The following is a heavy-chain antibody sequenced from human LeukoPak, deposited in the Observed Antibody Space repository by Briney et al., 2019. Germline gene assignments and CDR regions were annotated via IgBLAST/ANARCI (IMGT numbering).Heavy chain of an antibody. V-gene: IGHV3-30*18. CDR1: GFTFSSYG. D-gene: IGHD2-21*02. Sequence: GGSLRLSCAASGFTFSSYGMHWVRQAPGKGPEWVAVISYDGSNKYYADSVKGRFTISRDNSKNTLYLQMNSLRAEDTAVYYCAKDPCGGDCYAHDFWGQGTLVTVSS. CDR2: ISYDGSNK. CDR3: AKDPCGGDCYAHDF. J-gene: IGHJ4*02.